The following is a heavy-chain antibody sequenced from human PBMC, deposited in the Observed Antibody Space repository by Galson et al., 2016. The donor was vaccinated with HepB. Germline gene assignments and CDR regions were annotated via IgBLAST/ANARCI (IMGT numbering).Heavy chain of an antibody. V-gene: IGHV1-18*01. CDR2: ISTYSGNT. J-gene: IGHJ4*02. CDR1: GYTFTTSS. Sequence: SVKVSCKASGYTFTTSSISWVRQAPGQGLEWMGWISTYSGNTKYAQKFQGGLTLTTDSSTTTAYMELRSLRFDDTALYYCARDVHYRFDSWCQGTLVTVSS. CDR3: ARDVHYRFDS. D-gene: IGHD3-10*01.